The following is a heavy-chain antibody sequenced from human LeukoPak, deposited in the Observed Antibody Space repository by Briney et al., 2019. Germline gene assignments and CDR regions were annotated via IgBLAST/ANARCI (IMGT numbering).Heavy chain of an antibody. CDR3: ASPGNHYHYMDV. CDR1: GNSIGTTYY. D-gene: IGHD1-14*01. Sequence: SETLSLTCSVSGNSIGTTYYWGVIRQPPGKGLEWIAAIYYTGTTYYKPSLKSRVTMSVDTSKNQFSLKLTSVTAADTAVYYCASPGNHYHYMDVWGKGTTVTVSS. J-gene: IGHJ6*03. CDR2: IYYTGTT. V-gene: IGHV4-39*07.